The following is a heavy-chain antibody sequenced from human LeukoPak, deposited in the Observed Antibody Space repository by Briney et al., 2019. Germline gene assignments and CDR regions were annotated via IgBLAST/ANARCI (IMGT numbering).Heavy chain of an antibody. CDR2: IYPGDSQT. V-gene: IGHV5-51*01. J-gene: IGHJ4*02. D-gene: IGHD1-26*01. Sequence: GESLKISCKGSGYSFSNNWIGWVRQMPGKGLEWMGIIYPGDSQTRYNPSFQGQVTISADKSISTAYLQWSSLKASDIAMYYCARLSAGSHFHLDSWGQGTLVTVSS. CDR1: GYSFSNNW. CDR3: ARLSAGSHFHLDS.